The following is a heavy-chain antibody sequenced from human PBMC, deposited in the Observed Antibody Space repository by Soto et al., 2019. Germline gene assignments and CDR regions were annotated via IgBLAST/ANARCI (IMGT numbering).Heavy chain of an antibody. D-gene: IGHD2-15*01. Sequence: SETLSLTCTVSGGSISSYYWSWIRQPPGKGLEWIGYIYYSGSTNYNPSLKSRVTISVDTSKNQFSLKLSSVTAADTAVYYCARALCSGGSCYFIDYWGQGTLVTVSS. CDR2: IYYSGST. V-gene: IGHV4-59*01. J-gene: IGHJ4*02. CDR3: ARALCSGGSCYFIDY. CDR1: GGSISSYY.